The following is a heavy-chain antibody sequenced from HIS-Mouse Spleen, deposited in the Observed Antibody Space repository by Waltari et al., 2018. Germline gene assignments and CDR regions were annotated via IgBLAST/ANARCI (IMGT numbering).Heavy chain of an antibody. CDR3: AREIPYSSSWYDWYFDL. CDR2: IYYSGST. CDR1: GGSISSSSYY. D-gene: IGHD6-13*01. V-gene: IGHV4-39*07. J-gene: IGHJ2*01. Sequence: QLQLQESGPGLVKPSETLSLTCTVSGGSISSSSYYWGWIRQPPGKGLEWIGGIYYSGSTYYEPSLKSRVTISVDTSKNQFSLKLSSVTAADTAVYYCAREIPYSSSWYDWYFDLWGRGTLVTVSS.